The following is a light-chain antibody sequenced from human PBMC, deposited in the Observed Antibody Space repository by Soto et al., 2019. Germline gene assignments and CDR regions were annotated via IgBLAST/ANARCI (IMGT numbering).Light chain of an antibody. V-gene: IGKV3-11*01. CDR2: DAF. Sequence: ESVLTQSPGTLSLSAGERATLSCRASQSVSSTYLAWYQQKPDQAPRLLIYDAFNRATGIPARFSGSGSGTDFTLTISSLEPEDFVVYYCQQRSNWPITFGQGTRLEIK. CDR3: QQRSNWPIT. CDR1: QSVSSTY. J-gene: IGKJ5*01.